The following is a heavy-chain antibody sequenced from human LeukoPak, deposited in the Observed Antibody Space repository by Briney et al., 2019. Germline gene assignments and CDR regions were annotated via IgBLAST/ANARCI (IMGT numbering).Heavy chain of an antibody. V-gene: IGHV3-23*01. CDR3: AKDISRINVLVVSPGRGIDY. CDR1: GFTFSGHA. CDR2: ISGGGGRV. D-gene: IGHD3-22*01. J-gene: IGHJ4*02. Sequence: GSMRLSCAAYGFTFSGHAMKWVSQAPGKGMEWVSGISGGGGRVYYADSVKGGFTISRDNSKSTLSLQMNTLRADDTAVYYCAKDISRINVLVVSPGRGIDYWGQGTLVTVSS.